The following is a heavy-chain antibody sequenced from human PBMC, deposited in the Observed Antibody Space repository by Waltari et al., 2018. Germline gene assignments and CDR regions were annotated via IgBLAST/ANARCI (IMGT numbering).Heavy chain of an antibody. D-gene: IGHD5-12*01. V-gene: IGHV3-30-3*01. Sequence: QVQLVESGGGVVQPGRSLRLSCAASGFTFSSYAMHWVRKAPGKGLEWVAVISYDGSNKYYADSVKGRFTISRDNSKNTLYLQMNSLRAEDTAVYYCARDIGRGYSGYDGPWGQGTLVTVSS. J-gene: IGHJ5*02. CDR3: ARDIGRGYSGYDGP. CDR2: ISYDGSNK. CDR1: GFTFSSYA.